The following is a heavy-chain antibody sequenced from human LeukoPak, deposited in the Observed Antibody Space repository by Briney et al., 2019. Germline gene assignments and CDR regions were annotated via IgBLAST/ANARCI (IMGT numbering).Heavy chain of an antibody. CDR1: GFTFSTYG. J-gene: IGHJ4*02. D-gene: IGHD3-10*01. CDR3: ARDYGSGRFGETADY. Sequence: GGSLRLSCAASGFTFSTYGMHWVRQAPGKGLEWVAILPYDGTKKYYAASVKGRFTISRDNSKNTLYLQMNSLRPEDTAVYFCARDYGSGRFGETADYWGQGTLVAVSS. CDR2: LPYDGTKK. V-gene: IGHV3-30*19.